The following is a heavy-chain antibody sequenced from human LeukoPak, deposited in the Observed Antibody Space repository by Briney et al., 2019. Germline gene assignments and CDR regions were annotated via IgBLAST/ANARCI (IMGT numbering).Heavy chain of an antibody. V-gene: IGHV3-23*01. D-gene: IGHD5-12*01. Sequence: PGGSLRLSCAASGFTFSSYAMSWVRQAPGKGLEWVSTINDYDGSIHYADSAKGRFSVSRDNSKSTMYLQMSSLRAEDTAVYYCAKGRSGYHYWGQGTLVTVSS. J-gene: IGHJ4*02. CDR2: INDYDGSI. CDR1: GFTFSSYA. CDR3: AKGRSGYHY.